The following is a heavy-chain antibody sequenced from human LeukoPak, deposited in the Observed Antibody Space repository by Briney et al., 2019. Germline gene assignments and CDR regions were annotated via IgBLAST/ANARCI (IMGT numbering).Heavy chain of an antibody. V-gene: IGHV1-2*02. J-gene: IGHJ3*02. CDR2: INPNSGGT. Sequence: ASVKVSCKASGYTFTGYYMHWVRQAPGQGLEWMGWINPNSGGTNYARKFQGRVTMTRDTSISTAYMELSRLRSDDTAVYYCASGITMIVVVSSDAFDIWGQGTMVTVSS. D-gene: IGHD3-22*01. CDR1: GYTFTGYY. CDR3: ASGITMIVVVSSDAFDI.